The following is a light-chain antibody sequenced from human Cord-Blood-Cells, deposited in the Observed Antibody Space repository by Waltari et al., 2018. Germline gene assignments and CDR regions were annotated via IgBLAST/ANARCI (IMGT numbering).Light chain of an antibody. CDR1: QSISSY. V-gene: IGKV1-39*01. Sequence: DIQMTQSPSSLSASVGDRVTITCRASQSISSYLNWYQHKPRKAPKLLIYAASSLQSGVPSRFSGSRSGTEVTLTISSLLPEDFATYYCQQSHSTPVTFGPGTKVDIK. CDR3: QQSHSTPVT. J-gene: IGKJ3*01. CDR2: AAS.